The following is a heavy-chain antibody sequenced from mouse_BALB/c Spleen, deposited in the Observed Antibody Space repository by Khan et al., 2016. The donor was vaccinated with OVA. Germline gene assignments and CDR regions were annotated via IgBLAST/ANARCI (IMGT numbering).Heavy chain of an antibody. CDR2: VNPNNGNT. CDR1: GYSFTVYY. D-gene: IGHD2-14*01. CDR3: ARGYDFFAY. J-gene: IGHJ3*01. V-gene: IGHV1-26*01. Sequence: VHVKQSGPDLVKPGASVKISCKASGYSFTVYYMSWVKQSHGKSPEWIGRVNPNNGNTNYNQKFKDKAILTVDKSSNTAYMELRSLTSEDYAVYYCARGYDFFAYWGQGTLVTVSA.